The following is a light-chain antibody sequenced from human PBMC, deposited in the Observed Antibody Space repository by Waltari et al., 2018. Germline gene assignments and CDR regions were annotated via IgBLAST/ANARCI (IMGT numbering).Light chain of an antibody. CDR1: RSNSGSKS. Sequence: QSVLTQPPSASGTPGPKGTISCTGRRSNSGSKSAGWYQQVPGTAPKLIIFTNNQRSSEVPYRFSASKSGTSASLAIGGLQSEDEADYYCASWDDTLNGLWVFGGGTSLTVL. CDR3: ASWDDTLNGLWV. J-gene: IGLJ3*02. V-gene: IGLV1-44*01. CDR2: TNN.